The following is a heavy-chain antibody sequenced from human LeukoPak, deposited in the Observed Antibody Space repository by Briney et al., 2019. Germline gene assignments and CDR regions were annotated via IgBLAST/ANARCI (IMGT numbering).Heavy chain of an antibody. V-gene: IGHV3-21*01. CDR2: ISGSSNYI. J-gene: IGHJ5*02. D-gene: IGHD3-22*01. Sequence: PGGSLRLSCAASGFTFSSHAMSWVRQTPGKGLEWVSSISGSSNYIYHADSVKGRFTISRDNAKNSLYMQMNSLGGEDTAVYYCARDSSGWSNGGNWFDPWGQGILVTVYS. CDR3: ARDSSGWSNGGNWFDP. CDR1: GFTFSSHA.